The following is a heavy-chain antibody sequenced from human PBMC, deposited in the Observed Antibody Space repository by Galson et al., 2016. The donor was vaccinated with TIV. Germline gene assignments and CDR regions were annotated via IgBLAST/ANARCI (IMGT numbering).Heavy chain of an antibody. CDR3: ARPPYCGGDCYKYDH. CDR2: FNAGNGNT. CDR1: GYTFAIYA. Sequence: SCKASGYTFAIYAMHWVRQAPGQRLEWLGWFNAGNGNTKYSQKFQGRVTITWDTSASTAYMELSSLRFEDTAVYYCARPPYCGGDCYKYDHWGQGTTVIVSS. J-gene: IGHJ6*02. V-gene: IGHV1-3*01. D-gene: IGHD2-21*01.